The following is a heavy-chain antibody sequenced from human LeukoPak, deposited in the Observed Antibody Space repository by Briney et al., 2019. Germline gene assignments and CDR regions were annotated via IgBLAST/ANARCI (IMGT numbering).Heavy chain of an antibody. Sequence: PSETLSLTCAVYGGSFSGYYWSWIRQPPGKGLEWIGEINHSGSTNYNPSLKSRVTISVVTSKNQFSLKLSSVTAADTAVYYCARTYSNYVSLNWFDPWGQGTLVTVSS. V-gene: IGHV4-34*01. J-gene: IGHJ5*02. D-gene: IGHD4-11*01. CDR2: INHSGST. CDR1: GGSFSGYY. CDR3: ARTYSNYVSLNWFDP.